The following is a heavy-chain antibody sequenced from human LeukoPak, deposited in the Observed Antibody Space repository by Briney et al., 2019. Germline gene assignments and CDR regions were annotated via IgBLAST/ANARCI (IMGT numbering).Heavy chain of an antibody. Sequence: GGSLRLSCAASGFTFSNAWMSWVRQAPGKGLEWVGRIKSKTDGGTTDYAAPVKGRFTISRDDSKNTLYLQMNSLKTEDTAVYYCAKFTPPSVYYYSGMDVWGQGSTVTVSS. CDR3: AKFTPPSVYYYSGMDV. V-gene: IGHV3-15*01. D-gene: IGHD5/OR15-5a*01. CDR1: GFTFSNAW. J-gene: IGHJ6*02. CDR2: IKSKTDGGTT.